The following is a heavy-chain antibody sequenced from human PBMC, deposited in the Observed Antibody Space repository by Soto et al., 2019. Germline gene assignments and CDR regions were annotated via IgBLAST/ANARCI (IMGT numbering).Heavy chain of an antibody. Sequence: GGSLRLSCAASGVTVSTYAMNGVRQAPGKGLEWVSTISVSGDSTYFADSVKGRFAVSRDNSKNTVYLQMNRLRAEDTAIYYCATRQLPYCSGGTCNPFDFWGQGTLVTVSS. V-gene: IGHV3-23*01. CDR1: GVTVSTYA. CDR2: ISVSGDST. J-gene: IGHJ4*02. D-gene: IGHD2-15*01. CDR3: ATRQLPYCSGGTCNPFDF.